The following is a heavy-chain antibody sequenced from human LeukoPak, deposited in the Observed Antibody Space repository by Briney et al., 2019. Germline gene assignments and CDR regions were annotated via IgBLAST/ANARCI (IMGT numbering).Heavy chain of an antibody. CDR3: AKSSAGTMAY. D-gene: IGHD6-19*01. CDR1: GFTFSSYA. V-gene: IGHV3-23*01. J-gene: IGHJ4*02. CDR2: ISGNGGST. Sequence: PGGSLRLSCAASGFTFSSYAMSWVRQAPGKGLEWVSGISGNGGSTYYADSVKGRFTISRDNSKNTLYLQMNSLRAEDTAVYYCAKSSAGTMAYWSQGALVTVSS.